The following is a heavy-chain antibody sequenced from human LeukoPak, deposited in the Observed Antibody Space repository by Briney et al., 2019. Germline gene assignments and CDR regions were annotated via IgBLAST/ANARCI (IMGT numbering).Heavy chain of an antibody. CDR3: ARYKPNRSSSWRWNWFDP. Sequence: ASVKVSCKASGYTFTSYAMNWVRQAPGQGLEWMGWINTNTGNPTYAQGFTGRFVFSLDTSVSTAYLQISSLKAEDTAVYYCARYKPNRSSSWRWNWFDPWGQGTLVTVSS. V-gene: IGHV7-4-1*02. J-gene: IGHJ5*02. CDR1: GYTFTSYA. CDR2: INTNTGNP. D-gene: IGHD6-13*01.